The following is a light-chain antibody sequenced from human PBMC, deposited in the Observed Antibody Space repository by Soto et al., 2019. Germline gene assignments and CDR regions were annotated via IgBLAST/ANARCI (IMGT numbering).Light chain of an antibody. CDR1: QSVSST. CDR2: GAS. J-gene: IGKJ1*01. V-gene: IGKV3D-15*01. CDR3: QQYNNWPRT. Sequence: EIVLTQSPGTLSLSPGERATLSCRASQSVSSTYIAWYQQKPGQAPRLLIYGASSRATGIPARFSGSGSGTEFTLTINSLQSEDFAVYYCQQYNNWPRTFGQGTKVDIK.